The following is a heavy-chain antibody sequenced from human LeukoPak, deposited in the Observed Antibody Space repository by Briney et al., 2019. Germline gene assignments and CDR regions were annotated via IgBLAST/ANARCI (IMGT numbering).Heavy chain of an antibody. CDR1: GGSISNYY. V-gene: IGHV4-39*01. J-gene: IGHJ4*02. CDR3: ARHVRIAASPGPFDY. D-gene: IGHD6-6*01. Sequence: SETLSLTCTVSGGSISNYYWGWIRQPPGKGLEWIGSIYYSGSTYYNPSLKSRVTISVDTSKNQFSLKLSSVTAADTAVYYCARHVRIAASPGPFDYWGQGTLVTVSS. CDR2: IYYSGST.